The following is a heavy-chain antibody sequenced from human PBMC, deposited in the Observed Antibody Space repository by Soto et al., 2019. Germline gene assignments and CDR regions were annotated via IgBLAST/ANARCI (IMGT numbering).Heavy chain of an antibody. CDR1: GYTFTGYY. Sequence: ASVKVSCKASGYTFTGYYMHWVRQAPGQGLEWMGWINPNSGGTNYAQKFQGWVTMTRDTSISTAYMELSRLRFDDTAVYYCARGFGYSSFPNYYMDVWGKGTTVTVSS. D-gene: IGHD6-13*01. V-gene: IGHV1-2*04. J-gene: IGHJ6*03. CDR2: INPNSGGT. CDR3: ARGFGYSSFPNYYMDV.